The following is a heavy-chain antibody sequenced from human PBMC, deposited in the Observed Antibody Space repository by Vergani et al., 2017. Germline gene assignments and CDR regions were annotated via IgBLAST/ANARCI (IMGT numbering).Heavy chain of an antibody. CDR1: GYTFTSYG. D-gene: IGHD6-19*01. Sequence: QVQLVQSGAEVKKPGASVKVSCKASGYTFTSYGISWVRQAPGQGLEWMGWISAYNGNTNYAQKLEGRVTMTTDTSTSTAYMERRSMRTDGPAVYYCARLVSSGWYDGNWYDPWGQGTLVTVSS. CDR2: ISAYNGNT. V-gene: IGHV1-18*01. CDR3: ARLVSSGWYDGNWYDP. J-gene: IGHJ5*02.